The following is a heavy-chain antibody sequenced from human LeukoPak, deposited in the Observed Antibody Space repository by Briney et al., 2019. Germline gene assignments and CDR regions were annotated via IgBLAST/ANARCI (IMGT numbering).Heavy chain of an antibody. J-gene: IGHJ4*02. CDR2: IIPILGIT. D-gene: IGHD6-13*01. CDR3: ARGSSSSAE. V-gene: IGHV1-69*04. Sequence: SVKFSCKSSGGTFSSYAISWVRQAPGQGLEWMGRIIPILGITNYAQKFQGRVTITADKSTSTAYMELSSLRSEDTAVYYCARGSSSSAEWGQGTLVTVSS. CDR1: GGTFSSYA.